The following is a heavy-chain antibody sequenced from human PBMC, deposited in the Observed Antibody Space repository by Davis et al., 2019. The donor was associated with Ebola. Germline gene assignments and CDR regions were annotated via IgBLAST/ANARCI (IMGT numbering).Heavy chain of an antibody. CDR1: PHSDYY. CDR2: ISSSGSTI. J-gene: IGHJ6*02. CDR3: ARDHYGMEV. V-gene: IGHV3-11*04. Sequence: PHSDYYIPRILQVPGKGLEWVSYISSSGSTIYSAHSVKGRFTISRDNAKKTLYLQMNSLRAKETAVYYGARDHYGMEVWGQGTAVTVSS.